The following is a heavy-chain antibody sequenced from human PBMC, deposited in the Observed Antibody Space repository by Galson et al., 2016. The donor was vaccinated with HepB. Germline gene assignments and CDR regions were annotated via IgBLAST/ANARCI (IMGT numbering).Heavy chain of an antibody. CDR1: GFTFTTYA. CDR2: VSAGTTGT. D-gene: IGHD2/OR15-2a*01. CDR3: AKFPREWRGLIAPYWYFDL. J-gene: IGHJ2*01. Sequence: SLRLSCAASGFTFTTYALAWVRQAPGKGLEWVSGVSAGTTGTYYADSVKGRLTISRDNSKNTVYLQMNNLRAEDTAVYYCAKFPREWRGLIAPYWYFDLWGRGTLVTVSS. V-gene: IGHV3-23*01.